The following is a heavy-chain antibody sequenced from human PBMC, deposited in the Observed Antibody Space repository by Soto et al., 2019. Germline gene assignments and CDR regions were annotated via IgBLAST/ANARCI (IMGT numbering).Heavy chain of an antibody. Sequence: GSLRLSCAASGFTFSDYYMSWIRQAPGKGLEWVAVISYDGSNKYYADSVKGRFTISRDNSKNTLYLQMNSLRAEDTAVYYCARERASDSWFDPWGQGTLVTVSS. CDR2: ISYDGSNK. D-gene: IGHD3-3*01. CDR1: GFTFSDYY. CDR3: ARERASDSWFDP. J-gene: IGHJ5*02. V-gene: IGHV3-30-3*01.